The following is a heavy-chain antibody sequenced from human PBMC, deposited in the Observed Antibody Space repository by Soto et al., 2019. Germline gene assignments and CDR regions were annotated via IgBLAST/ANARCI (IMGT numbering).Heavy chain of an antibody. CDR1: GYTFTGYY. D-gene: IGHD6-19*01. Sequence: QVQLVQSGAEVKKPGASVKVSCKASGYTFTGYYMHWVRQAPGQGLEWMGWINPNSGGTNYAQKFQGGVTMTRDTSISTADMELSRLRSDDTAVYYCARDLGDGIAVAADYWGQGTLVTVSS. CDR2: INPNSGGT. J-gene: IGHJ4*02. CDR3: ARDLGDGIAVAADY. V-gene: IGHV1-2*02.